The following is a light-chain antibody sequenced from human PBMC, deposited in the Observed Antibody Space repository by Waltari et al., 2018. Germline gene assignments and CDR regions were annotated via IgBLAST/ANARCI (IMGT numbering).Light chain of an antibody. J-gene: IGLJ3*02. V-gene: IGLV2-14*03. Sequence: LTPPAAAASSAESSIITCTRCTSSDGGCYYDASWYQQHPGKAPKLMIYDVTNRPSGVSDRFSGSKSGNTASLTISGLQAEDEADYYCSSYASSITRVFGGGTKLTVL. CDR3: SSYASSITRV. CDR2: DVT. CDR1: SSDGGCYYD.